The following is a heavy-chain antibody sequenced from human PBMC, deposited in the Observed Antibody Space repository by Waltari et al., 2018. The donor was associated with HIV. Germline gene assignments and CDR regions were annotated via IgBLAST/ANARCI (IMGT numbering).Heavy chain of an antibody. CDR1: ASSISMGYF. V-gene: IGHV4-38-2*02. J-gene: IGHJ3*02. D-gene: IGHD3-22*01. Sequence: VPLQESGPGVVEPSGTLSPTLTVPASSISMGYFLGWVRQSPGKGLEWIGSIYRRGTTYYNPSLKSRVTISVNMSKNQFSLKLTSMTAADTALYYCARDQDYYDSSGYTCYAFDMWGPGTMVTVSS. CDR2: IYRRGTT. CDR3: ARDQDYYDSSGYTCYAFDM.